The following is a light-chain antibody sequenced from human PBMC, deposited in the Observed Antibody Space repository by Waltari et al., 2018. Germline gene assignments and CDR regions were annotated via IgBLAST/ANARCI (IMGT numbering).Light chain of an antibody. CDR2: DSH. J-gene: IGLJ3*02. Sequence: QSVLTQPPSVSAAPGQKVTISCSGSSSTIGNNDVSWYQQLPGAAPKLLIYDSHKRASEIPDRLAGSKAGTSANLGITGRQTGDEAVYYCGTWDSSLSAWVFGGGTNLTVL. V-gene: IGLV1-51*01. CDR3: GTWDSSLSAWV. CDR1: SSTIGNND.